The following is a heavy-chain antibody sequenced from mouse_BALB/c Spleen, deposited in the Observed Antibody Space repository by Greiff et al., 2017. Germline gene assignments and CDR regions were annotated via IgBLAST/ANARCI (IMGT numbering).Heavy chain of an antibody. V-gene: IGHV1-7*01. J-gene: IGHJ4*01. D-gene: IGHD6-2*01. CDR1: GYTFTSYW. Sequence: QVHVKQSGAELAKPGASVKMSCKASGYTFTSYWMHWVKQRPGQGLEWIGYINPSTGYTEYNQKFKDKATLTADKSSSTAYMQLSSLTSEDSAVYYCARSLDYAMDYWGQGTSVTVSS. CDR2: INPSTGYT. CDR3: ARSLDYAMDY.